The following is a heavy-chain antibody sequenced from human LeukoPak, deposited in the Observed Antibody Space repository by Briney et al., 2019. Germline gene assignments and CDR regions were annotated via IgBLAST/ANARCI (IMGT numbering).Heavy chain of an antibody. Sequence: SETLSLTCAVYGGSFSGYYWSWIRQPPGKGLEWIGEINHSGSTNYNLSLKSRVTISVDTSKNQFSLKLSSVTAADTAVYYCARDPLNYDSSGGGVDPWGQGTLVTVSS. V-gene: IGHV4-34*01. CDR1: GGSFSGYY. D-gene: IGHD3-22*01. CDR2: INHSGST. CDR3: ARDPLNYDSSGGGVDP. J-gene: IGHJ5*02.